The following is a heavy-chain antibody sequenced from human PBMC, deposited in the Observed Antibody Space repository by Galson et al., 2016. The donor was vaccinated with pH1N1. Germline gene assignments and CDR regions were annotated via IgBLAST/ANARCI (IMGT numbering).Heavy chain of an antibody. CDR3: VRAIGAKSAY. CDR2: IKQDGTEK. Sequence: SLRPSCAASGFSFSSYWMSWVRQAPGKGLEWVANIKQDGTEKYYVASVKGRFTISRDNAKNSLYLQMNSLRVEDTAVYYCVRAIGAKSAYWGQGTLVTVSS. D-gene: IGHD4/OR15-4a*01. CDR1: GFSFSSYW. V-gene: IGHV3-7*04. J-gene: IGHJ4*02.